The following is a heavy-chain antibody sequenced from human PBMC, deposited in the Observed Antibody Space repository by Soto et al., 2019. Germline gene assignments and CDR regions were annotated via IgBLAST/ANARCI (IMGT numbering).Heavy chain of an antibody. CDR1: GFTFEDYG. CDR3: AKDTGIGYIYGYPLD. D-gene: IGHD5-18*01. J-gene: IGHJ4*02. V-gene: IGHV3-9*01. CDR2: ISWNSGNI. Sequence: EVQLEESGGGLVQPGRSLRLSCAASGFTFEDYGMHWVRLPPGKGLEWVSGISWNSGNIHYADSVKGRFTISRDNTRNSLYLQMNSLKPEDTALYFCAKDTGIGYIYGYPLDWGQGTLVTVSS.